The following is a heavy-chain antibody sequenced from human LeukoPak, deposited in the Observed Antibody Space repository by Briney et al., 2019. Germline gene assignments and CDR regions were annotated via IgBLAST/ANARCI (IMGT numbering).Heavy chain of an antibody. V-gene: IGHV1-18*01. CDR1: GYTFTSYG. D-gene: IGHD3-3*01. J-gene: IGHJ4*02. Sequence: ASVKVSCKASGYTFTSYGISWVQQAPGQGLEWMGWISAYNGNTNYAQKLQGRVTMTTDTSTSTAYMELRSLRSDDTAVYYCARGPYDFWSGMEDYWGQGTLVTVSS. CDR3: ARGPYDFWSGMEDY. CDR2: ISAYNGNT.